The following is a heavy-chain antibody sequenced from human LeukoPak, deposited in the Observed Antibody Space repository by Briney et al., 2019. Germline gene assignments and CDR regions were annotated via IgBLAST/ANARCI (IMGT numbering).Heavy chain of an antibody. J-gene: IGHJ4*02. CDR1: GGSISSYY. CDR3: ARNVVPAANYDY. CDR2: IYYSGST. V-gene: IGHV4-59*01. D-gene: IGHD2-2*01. Sequence: SETLSLTCTVSGGSISSYYWSWIRQPPGKGLEWIGYIYYSGSTNYNPSLKSRVTISVDTSKNQFSLNLNSVTAADTAVYYCARNVVPAANYDYWGQGTLVTVSS.